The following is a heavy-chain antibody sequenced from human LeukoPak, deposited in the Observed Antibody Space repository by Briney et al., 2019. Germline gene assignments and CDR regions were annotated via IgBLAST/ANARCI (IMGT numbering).Heavy chain of an antibody. Sequence: ASVKVSCKASGYTFTSYGISWVRQAPGQGLEWMGWISAYNGNTNYAQKLQGRVTMTTDTSTSTAYMELRSLRSDDTAVYYCARTVMLSGTLISSAFDWLSNNWFDPWGQGTLVTVSS. D-gene: IGHD3-9*01. J-gene: IGHJ5*02. CDR3: ARTVMLSGTLISSAFDWLSNNWFDP. CDR2: ISAYNGNT. CDR1: GYTFTSYG. V-gene: IGHV1-18*01.